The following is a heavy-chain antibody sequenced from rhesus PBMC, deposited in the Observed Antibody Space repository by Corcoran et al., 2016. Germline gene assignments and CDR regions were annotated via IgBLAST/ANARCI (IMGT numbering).Heavy chain of an antibody. CDR2: IYWDDDK. CDR3: ARRLLTAAADY. Sequence: QVTLKESGPALVKPTQTLTLTCTFSGFSISTSGMGVGWIRQPPGKALEWLAIIYWDDDKYYSTTLKSRLTITKDTSKNQVVLTMTNMDPVDTATYYCARRLLTAAADYWGQGVLVTVSS. J-gene: IGHJ4*01. D-gene: IGHD6-25*01. CDR1: GFSISTSGMG. V-gene: IGHV2S1*01.